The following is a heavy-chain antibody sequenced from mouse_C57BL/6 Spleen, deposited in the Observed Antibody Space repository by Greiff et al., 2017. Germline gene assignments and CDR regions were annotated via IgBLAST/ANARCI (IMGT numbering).Heavy chain of an antibody. CDR1: GFTFSDYG. V-gene: IGHV5-17*01. J-gene: IGHJ4*01. CDR3: ARLPTVVAGDY. D-gene: IGHD1-1*01. Sequence: EVMLVESGGGLVKPGGSLKLSCAASGFTFSDYGMHWVRQAPEKGLEWVAYISSGSSTIYYADTVKGRFTISRDNAKNTLFLQMTSLRSEDTAMYYCARLPTVVAGDYWGQGTSVTVSS. CDR2: ISSGSSTI.